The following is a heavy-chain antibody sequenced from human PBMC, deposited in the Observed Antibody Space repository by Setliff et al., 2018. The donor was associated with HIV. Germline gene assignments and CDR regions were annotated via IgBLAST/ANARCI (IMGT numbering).Heavy chain of an antibody. Sequence: ASVKVSCKASGYTFTSYAMNWVRQAPGQGLEWMGWINTNTGNPTYAQGFTGRFVFSLDTSVSTAYLQISSLKAEDTAVYYCAREASYDYVWVIYPHIQEAFDIWGQGTM. J-gene: IGHJ3*02. CDR1: GYTFTSYA. D-gene: IGHD3-16*02. V-gene: IGHV7-4-1*02. CDR2: INTNTGNP. CDR3: AREASYDYVWVIYPHIQEAFDI.